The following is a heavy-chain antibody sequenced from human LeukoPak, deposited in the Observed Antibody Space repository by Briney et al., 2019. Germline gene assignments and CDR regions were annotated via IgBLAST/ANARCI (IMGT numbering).Heavy chain of an antibody. CDR3: ARDNSSSRYFDY. CDR2: IYYSGST. V-gene: IGHV4-59*12. J-gene: IGHJ4*02. Sequence: SETLSLTCTVSGGSISSYYWSWIRQPPGKGLEWIGYIYYSGSTNYNPSLKSRVTISVDTSKNQFSLKLSSVTAADTAVYYCARDNSSSRYFDYWGQGTLVTVSS. CDR1: GGSISSYY. D-gene: IGHD6-6*01.